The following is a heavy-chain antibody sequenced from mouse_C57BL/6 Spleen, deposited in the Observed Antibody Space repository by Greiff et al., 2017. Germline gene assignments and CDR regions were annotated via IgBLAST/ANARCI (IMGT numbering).Heavy chain of an antibody. CDR1: GYTFTDYY. Sequence: VQLKQSGPVLVKPGASVKMSCKASGYTFTDYYMNWVKQSHGKSLEWIGVINPYNGGTSYNQKFKGKATLTVDKSSSTAYMELNSLTSEDSAVYYCARYIYSNYAWFAYWGQGTLVTVSA. V-gene: IGHV1-19*01. J-gene: IGHJ3*01. CDR3: ARYIYSNYAWFAY. CDR2: INPYNGGT. D-gene: IGHD2-5*01.